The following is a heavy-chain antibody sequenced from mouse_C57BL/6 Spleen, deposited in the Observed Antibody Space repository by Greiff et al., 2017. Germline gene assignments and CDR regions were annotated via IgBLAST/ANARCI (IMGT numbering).Heavy chain of an antibody. CDR3: TTGDGSSPFDY. Sequence: EVQLQQSGAELVRPGASVKLSCTASGFNIKDDYMHWVKQRPEQGLEWIGWIDPENGDTEYASKFQGKATITADTSSNTAYLQLSSLTSEDPAVYYCTTGDGSSPFDYWGQGTTLTVSS. J-gene: IGHJ2*01. D-gene: IGHD1-1*01. CDR1: GFNIKDDY. V-gene: IGHV14-4*01. CDR2: IDPENGDT.